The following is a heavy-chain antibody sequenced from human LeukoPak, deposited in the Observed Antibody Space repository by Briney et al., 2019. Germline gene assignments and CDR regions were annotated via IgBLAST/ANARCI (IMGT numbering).Heavy chain of an antibody. Sequence: ASVKVSCKAFGYTFTSNYMHWVRQAPGQGPEWMGVISPSGGSTTYAQKLQGRVTMTTDTSTSTAYMELRSLRSDDTAVYYCARQFYYDSSGYYLTPYYFDYWGQGTLVTVSS. V-gene: IGHV1-46*01. D-gene: IGHD3-22*01. J-gene: IGHJ4*02. CDR1: GYTFTSNY. CDR3: ARQFYYDSSGYYLTPYYFDY. CDR2: ISPSGGST.